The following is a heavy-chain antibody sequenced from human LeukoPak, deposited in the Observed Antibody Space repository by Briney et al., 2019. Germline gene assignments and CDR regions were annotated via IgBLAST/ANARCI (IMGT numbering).Heavy chain of an antibody. J-gene: IGHJ4*02. Sequence: GGSLRLSCAASGFTFSSYAMHWVRQAPGKGLEWVAVISYDGSNKYYADSVKGRFTISRDNSKNTLYLQMNSLRAEDTAVYYCARGPQKNGHSSGYPGYFDYWGQGTLVTVSS. D-gene: IGHD3-22*01. V-gene: IGHV3-30-3*01. CDR1: GFTFSSYA. CDR2: ISYDGSNK. CDR3: ARGPQKNGHSSGYPGYFDY.